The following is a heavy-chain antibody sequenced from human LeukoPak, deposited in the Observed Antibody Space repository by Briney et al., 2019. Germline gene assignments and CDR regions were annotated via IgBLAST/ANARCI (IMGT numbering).Heavy chain of an antibody. D-gene: IGHD6-19*01. Sequence: GASVKVSCKASGYTFTSYTISWVRQAPGQGLEWMGRIIPILGISNYAQKFQCRVTINADKSTSTAYMELSSLRSEDTAVYYCARDSNPCIAVAGCVLWLDPWGQGTLVTVSS. CDR3: ARDSNPCIAVAGCVLWLDP. CDR1: GYTFTSYT. V-gene: IGHV1-69*04. CDR2: IIPILGIS. J-gene: IGHJ5*02.